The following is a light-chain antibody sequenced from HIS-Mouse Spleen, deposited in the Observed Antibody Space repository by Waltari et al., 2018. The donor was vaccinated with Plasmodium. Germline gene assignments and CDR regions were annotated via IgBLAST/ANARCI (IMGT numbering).Light chain of an antibody. CDR1: NIGSKS. CDR3: QVWDSSLVV. CDR2: DDS. J-gene: IGLJ2*01. Sequence: SYVLTQPPSVSVAPGQTARITCGGNNIGSKSVHWYQQKPGQAPVLVVYDDSDRPSGTPERFSGSNSGNTATLTISRVEAGDEADYYCQVWDSSLVVFGGGTKLTVL. V-gene: IGLV3-21*02.